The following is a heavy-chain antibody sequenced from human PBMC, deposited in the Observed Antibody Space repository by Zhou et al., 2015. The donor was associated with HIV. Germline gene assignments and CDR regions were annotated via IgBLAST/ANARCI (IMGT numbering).Heavy chain of an antibody. V-gene: IGHV1-8*01. Sequence: QVQLVQSGAEVKKPGASVKVSCKASGYTFTSYDINWVRQATGQGLEWMGWMNPNSGNTGYAQKFQGRVTMTRNTSISTAYMELSSLRSEDTAVYYCARVPTFTNWNDVRSIWFDPWGQGTLVTVSS. CDR1: GYTFTSYD. D-gene: IGHD1-20*01. J-gene: IGHJ5*02. CDR2: MNPNSGNT. CDR3: ARVPTFTNWNDVRSIWFDP.